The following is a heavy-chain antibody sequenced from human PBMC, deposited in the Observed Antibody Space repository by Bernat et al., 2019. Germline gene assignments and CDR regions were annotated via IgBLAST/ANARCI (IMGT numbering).Heavy chain of an antibody. CDR3: ARDGKRRSNYGYDFDY. J-gene: IGHJ4*02. CDR1: GFTFTTSD. CDR2: ISSSSTTI. D-gene: IGHD3-16*01. V-gene: IGHV3-48*01. Sequence: EVQLVESGGGVVQPGGSLRLSCAASGFTFTTSDMHWVRQAPGKRLEWISFISSSSTTIHYTDSVKGRFTISRDNGENSLYLQLSSLRAEDTAVYYCARDGKRRSNYGYDFDYWGQGTLVTVSS.